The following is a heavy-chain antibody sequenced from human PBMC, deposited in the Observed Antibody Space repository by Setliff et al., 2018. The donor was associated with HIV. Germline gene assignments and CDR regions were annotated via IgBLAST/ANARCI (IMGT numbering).Heavy chain of an antibody. CDR3: AREGLWFGDRGYYMDV. V-gene: IGHV1-18*01. CDR2: IGTYNGDT. Sequence: ASVNVSCKASGYTFTSSGITWVRQAPGQGLEWMGWIGTYNGDTNYAQKFQGRVTMTTDTSTSTAYMELRSLISDDTAVYYCAREGLWFGDRGYYMDVWGTGTAVTVSS. J-gene: IGHJ6*03. D-gene: IGHD3-10*01. CDR1: GYTFTSSG.